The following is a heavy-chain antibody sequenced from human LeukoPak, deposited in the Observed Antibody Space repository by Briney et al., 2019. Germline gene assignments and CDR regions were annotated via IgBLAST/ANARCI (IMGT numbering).Heavy chain of an antibody. D-gene: IGHD6-13*01. CDR3: APRGYSSSLNYYYYYMAV. CDR1: GFTFSSYG. V-gene: IGHV3-30*02. CDR2: IRYDGSNK. J-gene: IGHJ6*03. Sequence: GGSLRLSCAASGFTFSSYGMHWVRQAPGKGLEWVAFIRYDGSNKYYADSVKGRFTISRDNSKNTLYLQMNSLRAEDTAVYYCAPRGYSSSLNYYYYYMAVWGKGTTVTVSS.